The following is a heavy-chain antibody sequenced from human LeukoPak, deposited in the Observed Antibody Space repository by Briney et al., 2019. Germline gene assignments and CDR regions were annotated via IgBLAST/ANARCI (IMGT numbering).Heavy chain of an antibody. V-gene: IGHV3-74*01. J-gene: IGHJ5*02. D-gene: IGHD1-14*01. CDR3: ASGPTGFA. CDR1: GFTFSRYW. Sequence: GGSLRLSCVASGFTFSRYWMHWVRQAPGKGLVWVSRINSDGSTTIYADSVKGRFSISRDNAKNTLYLQMNSLRAEDTAVYFCASGPTGFAWGQGTLVTVSS. CDR2: INSDGSTT.